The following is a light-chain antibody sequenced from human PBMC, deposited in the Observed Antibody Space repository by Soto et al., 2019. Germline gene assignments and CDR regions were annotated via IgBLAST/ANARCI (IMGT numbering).Light chain of an antibody. CDR2: GVS. Sequence: EIVMTQSPASLSVSPGERATLSCRASQSVSSNLAWYQQKPGQAPRLLIYGVSTGATAVPARFSGSGSGTDFTLTISSLQSEDFAVYYCQQYNNWPRTFGQGTKVEIK. V-gene: IGKV3-15*01. CDR3: QQYNNWPRT. J-gene: IGKJ1*01. CDR1: QSVSSN.